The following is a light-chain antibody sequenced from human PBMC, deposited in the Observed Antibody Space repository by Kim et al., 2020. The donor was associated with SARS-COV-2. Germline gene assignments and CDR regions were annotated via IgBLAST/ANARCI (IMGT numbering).Light chain of an antibody. CDR2: DVS. V-gene: IGLV2-14*03. CDR1: SIDVGGYNY. CDR3: SSYTSSSTLYV. J-gene: IGLJ1*01. Sequence: HSITISCTGTSIDVGGYNYVSWYQQHPGKAPKLMIYDVSNRPSGVSNRFSGSKSGNTASLTISGLQAEDEADYYCSSYTSSSTLYVFGTGTKVTVL.